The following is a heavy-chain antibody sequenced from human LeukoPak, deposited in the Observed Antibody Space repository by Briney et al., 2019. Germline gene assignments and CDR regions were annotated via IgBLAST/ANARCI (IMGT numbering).Heavy chain of an antibody. CDR3: ARDLEGYYYDSSGANDAFDI. V-gene: IGHV1-18*01. CDR1: GYTFTSYG. D-gene: IGHD3-22*01. CDR2: ISAYNGNT. J-gene: IGHJ3*02. Sequence: ASVKVSCKASGYTFTSYGISWVRQAPGQGLEWMGWISAYNGNTNYAQKLQGRVTMTTDTSTSTAYMELRSLRSDDTAVYYCARDLEGYYYDSSGANDAFDIWGQGTMVTVSS.